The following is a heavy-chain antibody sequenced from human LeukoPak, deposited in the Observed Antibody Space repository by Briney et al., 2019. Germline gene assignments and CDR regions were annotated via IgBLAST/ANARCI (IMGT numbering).Heavy chain of an antibody. D-gene: IGHD2-15*01. CDR2: ISRSGSTR. V-gene: IGHV3-48*03. CDR1: GFTFSSYE. CDR3: GGVVVVVSASADY. Sequence: GGSLRLSCAASGFTFSSYEMNWVRQAPGKGLEWVSYISRSGSTRYYADSVKGRFTISRDNAKNSLFLQMNSLRAEDTAVYYCGGVVVVVSASADYWGQGTLVTVSS. J-gene: IGHJ4*02.